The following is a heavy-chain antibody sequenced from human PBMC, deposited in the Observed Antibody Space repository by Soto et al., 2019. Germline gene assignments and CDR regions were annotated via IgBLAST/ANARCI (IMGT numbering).Heavy chain of an antibody. CDR2: IYPGDSDT. CDR3: ARGSFDWLFLFDY. D-gene: IGHD3-9*01. J-gene: IGHJ4*02. V-gene: IGHV5-51*01. CDR1: GFTFSSYS. Sequence: GSLRLSCAVSGFTFSSYSMNWVRQAPGKGLEWMGIIYPGDSDTRYSPSFQGQVTISADKSISTAYLQWSSLKASDTAMYYCARGSFDWLFLFDYWGQGTLVTVSS.